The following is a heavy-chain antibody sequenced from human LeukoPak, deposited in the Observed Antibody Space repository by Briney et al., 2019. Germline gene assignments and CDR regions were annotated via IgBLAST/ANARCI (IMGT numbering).Heavy chain of an antibody. CDR2: IYYSGST. CDR1: GGSISSGGYY. J-gene: IGHJ3*02. D-gene: IGHD4-17*01. V-gene: IGHV4-31*03. CDR3: ARGLTTVTFPDAFDI. Sequence: SQTLSLTCTVSGGSISSGGYYWSWIRQHPGKGLEWIGYIYYSGSTYYNPSLKSRVTISVDTSKNQFSLKLSSVAAADTAVYCCARGLTTVTFPDAFDIWGQGTMVTVSS.